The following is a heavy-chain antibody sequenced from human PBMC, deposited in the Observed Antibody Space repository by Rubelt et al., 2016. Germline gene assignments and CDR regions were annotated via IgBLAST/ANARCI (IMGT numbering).Heavy chain of an antibody. J-gene: IGHJ4*02. CDR3: ARTPPYDFWSGYHFDY. CDR2: IYWNDDK. Sequence: QITLKESGPTLVKHTQTLTLTCTFSGFSLSTSGVGVGWIRQPPGTALEWIALIYWNDDKHYSPSLKSRLSITKDTSKNQVVLTITNMDPVDTATYYCARTPPYDFWSGYHFDYWGQGTLVTVSS. D-gene: IGHD3-3*01. CDR1: GFSLSTSGVG. V-gene: IGHV2-5*01.